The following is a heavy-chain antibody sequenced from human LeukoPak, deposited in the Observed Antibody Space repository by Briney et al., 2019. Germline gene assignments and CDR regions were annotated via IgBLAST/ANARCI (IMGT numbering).Heavy chain of an antibody. Sequence: GGSLRLTCAASGFTFSSYEMNWVRQAPGKGLEWVSYISSSGSTRYYADSVKGRFTISRDNAKNSLYLQMNSLRAEDTAVYYCAELGITMIGGVWGKGTTVTISS. CDR3: AELGITMIGGV. V-gene: IGHV3-48*03. J-gene: IGHJ6*04. D-gene: IGHD3-10*02. CDR2: ISSSGSTR. CDR1: GFTFSSYE.